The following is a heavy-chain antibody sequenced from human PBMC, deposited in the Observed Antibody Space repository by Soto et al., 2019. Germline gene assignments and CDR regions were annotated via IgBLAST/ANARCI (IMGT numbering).Heavy chain of an antibody. CDR3: ARGRIPFVWFGELLYYMDV. CDR1: GYTVTSYD. V-gene: IGHV1-8*01. CDR2: MNPNSGNT. Sequence: ASVKVSCKASGYTVTSYDINWVRQATGQGLEWMGWMNPNSGNTGYAQKFQGRVTMTRNTSISTAYMELSSLRSEDTAVYYCARGRIPFVWFGELLYYMDVWGKGTPVTVSS. D-gene: IGHD3-10*01. J-gene: IGHJ6*03.